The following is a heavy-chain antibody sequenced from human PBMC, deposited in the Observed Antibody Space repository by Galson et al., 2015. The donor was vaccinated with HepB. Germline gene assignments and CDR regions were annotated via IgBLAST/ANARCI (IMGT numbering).Heavy chain of an antibody. Sequence: SLRLSCAASGFTFSSYALSWVRQAPGKGLEWVSVISGGGGSTYYADSVKGRFTISRDNSKNTLYLQMNSLRAEDTAVYYCARELGESYHDYWGQGTLVTVSS. CDR3: ARELGESYHDY. J-gene: IGHJ4*02. V-gene: IGHV3-23*01. CDR2: ISGGGGST. CDR1: GFTFSSYA. D-gene: IGHD3-16*02.